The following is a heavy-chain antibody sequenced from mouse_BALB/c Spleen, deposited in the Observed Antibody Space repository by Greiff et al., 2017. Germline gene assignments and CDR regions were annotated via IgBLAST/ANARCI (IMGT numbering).Heavy chain of an antibody. D-gene: IGHD1-1*02. CDR2: IDPANGNT. CDR3: ALWSSRAMDY. Sequence: EVMLVESGAELVKPGASVKLSCTASGFNIKDTYMHWVKQRPEQGLEWIGRIDPANGNTKYDPKFQGKATITADTSSNTAYLQLSSLTSEDTAVYYCALWSSRAMDYWGQGTSVTVSS. CDR1: GFNIKDTY. J-gene: IGHJ4*01. V-gene: IGHV14-3*02.